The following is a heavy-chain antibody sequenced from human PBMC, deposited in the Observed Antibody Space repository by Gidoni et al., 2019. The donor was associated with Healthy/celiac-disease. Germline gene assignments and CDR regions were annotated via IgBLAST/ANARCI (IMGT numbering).Heavy chain of an antibody. CDR1: GFTFSSYA. Sequence: QVQLVESGGGVVQPGRSLRLSCAASGFTFSSYAMHWVRQAPGKGLEWVAVISYDGSNKYYADSVKGRFTISRDNSKNTLYLQMNSLRAEDTAVYYCAREWLPNWFDPWGQGTLVTVSS. J-gene: IGHJ5*02. CDR2: ISYDGSNK. CDR3: AREWLPNWFDP. D-gene: IGHD5-12*01. V-gene: IGHV3-30*01.